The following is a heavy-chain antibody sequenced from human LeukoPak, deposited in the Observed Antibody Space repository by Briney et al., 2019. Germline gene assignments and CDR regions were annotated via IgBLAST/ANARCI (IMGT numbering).Heavy chain of an antibody. Sequence: PWGSLRLSCAVSGFTFSTYAMSWVRQAPGEGLEGVSSITSSGANTYHAVSVKGRFTISRDNSKDTLYLQMNSLRVEDTAVYYCARLELRGSSVRTLDYWGQGTLVTVSP. CDR3: ARLELRGSSVRTLDY. CDR2: ITSSGANT. CDR1: GFTFSTYA. V-gene: IGHV3-23*01. J-gene: IGHJ4*02. D-gene: IGHD2/OR15-2a*01.